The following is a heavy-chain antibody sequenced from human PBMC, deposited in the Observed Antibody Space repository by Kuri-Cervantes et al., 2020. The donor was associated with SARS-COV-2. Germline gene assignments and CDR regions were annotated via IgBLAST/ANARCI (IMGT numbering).Heavy chain of an antibody. V-gene: IGHV4-34*01. CDR2: INHSGST. J-gene: IGHJ6*03. Sequence: ESLKISCAVYGGSFSGYYWSWIRQPPGKGLEWIGEINHSGSTNYNPSLQSRVTISEDTSKNQFFLRLRSVTTADTAVYYCARSQLLGYYYYMDVWGEGTTVTVSS. CDR1: GGSFSGYY. CDR3: ARSQLLGYYYYMDV. D-gene: IGHD1-1*01.